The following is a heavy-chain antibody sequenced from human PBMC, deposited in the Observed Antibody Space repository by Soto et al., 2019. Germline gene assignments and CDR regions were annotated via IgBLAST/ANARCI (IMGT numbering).Heavy chain of an antibody. CDR3: AGEYSLTLRLGETLPNYYGMDV. D-gene: IGHD3-16*01. Sequence: GASVKVSCKASGYTFTSYDINWVRQATGQGLEWMGWMNPNSGNTGYAQKFQGRVTMTRNTSISTAYMELSSLRSEDTAVYYCAGEYSLTLRLGETLPNYYGMDVWGQGTPVTVYS. J-gene: IGHJ6*02. CDR1: GYTFTSYD. V-gene: IGHV1-8*01. CDR2: MNPNSGNT.